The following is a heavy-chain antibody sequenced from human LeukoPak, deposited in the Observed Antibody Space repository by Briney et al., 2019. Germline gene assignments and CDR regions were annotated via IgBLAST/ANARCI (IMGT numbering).Heavy chain of an antibody. CDR1: GGSISSSSYY. CDR2: IYYSGST. Sequence: KPSETLSLTCTVSGGSISSSSYYWGWIRQPPGKGLEWIGSIYYSGSTYYNPSLKSRVTISVDTSKNQFSLKLSSVTAADTAVYYCARHESGYSSGWFDAFDNWGQGTMVTVSS. CDR3: ARHESGYSSGWFDAFDN. D-gene: IGHD6-19*01. V-gene: IGHV4-39*01. J-gene: IGHJ3*02.